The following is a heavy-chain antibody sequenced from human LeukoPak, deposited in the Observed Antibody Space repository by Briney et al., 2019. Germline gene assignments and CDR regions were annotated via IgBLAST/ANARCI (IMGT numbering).Heavy chain of an antibody. CDR1: GGSISGPYSY. Sequence: SETLSLTCTVSGGSISGPYSYWGWIRQPPGKGLEWIGSLYNSGSTYSNPSLKSRATISVDTSKNQFSLKLSSVTAADTAVYYCARQRGVPSLYGMDVWGQGTTVTVSS. V-gene: IGHV4-39*01. CDR2: LYNSGST. J-gene: IGHJ6*02. D-gene: IGHD3-10*01. CDR3: ARQRGVPSLYGMDV.